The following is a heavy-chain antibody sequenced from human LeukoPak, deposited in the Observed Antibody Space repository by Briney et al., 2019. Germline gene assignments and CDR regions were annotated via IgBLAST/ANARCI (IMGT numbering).Heavy chain of an antibody. CDR3: VREATSTGHYMLDY. V-gene: IGHV3-23*01. J-gene: IGHJ4*02. D-gene: IGHD3-9*01. CDR2: ISGSGGSI. CDR1: GFTFTNYV. Sequence: GGSLRLSCAASGFTFTNYVMSWVRQAPPKGLEWISGISGSGGSIYYADSVRGRFTISRDNSKNTLYLEMSSLRGEDTAVYYCVREATSTGHYMLDYWGQGTLVAVSA.